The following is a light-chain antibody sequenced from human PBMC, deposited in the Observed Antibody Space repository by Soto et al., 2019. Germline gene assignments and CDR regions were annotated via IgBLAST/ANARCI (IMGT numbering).Light chain of an antibody. CDR2: AAS. J-gene: IGKJ2*01. Sequence: DIPMTQSPSSLSASVGDRVTITCRASQSISDYLNWYQQKVGKAPKLLIYAASTLQSGVPSRFCGSGSGTDFTLTINSLQPEDFATYYCQQTYTTPQTFGQGTKLEIK. CDR3: QQTYTTPQT. CDR1: QSISDY. V-gene: IGKV1-39*01.